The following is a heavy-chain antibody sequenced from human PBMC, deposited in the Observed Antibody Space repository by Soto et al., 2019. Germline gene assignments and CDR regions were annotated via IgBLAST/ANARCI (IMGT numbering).Heavy chain of an antibody. CDR2: IDHSGST. V-gene: IGHV4-34*01. CDR3: ARGLRYSGMDV. J-gene: IGHJ6*02. CDR1: RGSFNAYS. Sequence: PSETLSLTCAVHRGSFNAYSWTWIRQPPGKGLEWIGEIDHSGSTTYNPSLKSRIIMSVDTSKNQFSLNVSSLTAADTAVYYCARGLRYSGMDVWGPGTRVTVSS.